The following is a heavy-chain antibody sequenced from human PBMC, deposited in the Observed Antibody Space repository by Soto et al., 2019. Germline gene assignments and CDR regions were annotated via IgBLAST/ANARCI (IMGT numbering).Heavy chain of an antibody. Sequence: QVQLVQSGAEVKKPGSSVKVSCTASGGTFSSYTISWVRQAPGQGLEWMGRIIPILGIANYAQKFQGRVTITADKSTSTAYMELSSLRSEDTAVYYCARDLYSGYDYYFDYWGQGTLVTVSS. CDR1: GGTFSSYT. V-gene: IGHV1-69*08. D-gene: IGHD5-12*01. CDR3: ARDLYSGYDYYFDY. CDR2: IIPILGIA. J-gene: IGHJ4*02.